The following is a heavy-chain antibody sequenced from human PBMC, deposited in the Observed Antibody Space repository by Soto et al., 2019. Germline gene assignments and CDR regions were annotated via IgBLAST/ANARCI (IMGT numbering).Heavy chain of an antibody. CDR2: IIPIFGTA. CDR1: GGTFSSYA. Sequence: GASVKVSCKASGGTFSSYAISWVRQAPGQGLEWMGGIIPIFGTANYAQKFQGRVTITADESTSTAYMELSSLRSEDTAVYYCARDGGGDSHPGYFDYWGQGTLVTVSS. V-gene: IGHV1-69*13. D-gene: IGHD2-21*02. J-gene: IGHJ4*02. CDR3: ARDGGGDSHPGYFDY.